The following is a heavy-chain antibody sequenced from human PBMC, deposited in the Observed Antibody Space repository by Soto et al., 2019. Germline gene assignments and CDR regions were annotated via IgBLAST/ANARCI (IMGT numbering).Heavy chain of an antibody. CDR2: IIPIFGTA. Sequence: ASVKVSCKASGGTFSSYAISWVRQAPGQGLEWMGGIIPIFGTANYAQKFQGRVTITADKSTSTAYMELSSLRSEDTAVYYCAFPVGATYNWFDPWGQGTLVNVSS. CDR3: AFPVGATYNWFDP. D-gene: IGHD1-26*01. V-gene: IGHV1-69*06. CDR1: GGTFSSYA. J-gene: IGHJ5*02.